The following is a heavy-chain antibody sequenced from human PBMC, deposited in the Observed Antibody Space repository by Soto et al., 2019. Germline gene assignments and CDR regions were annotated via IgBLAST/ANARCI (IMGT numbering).Heavy chain of an antibody. Sequence: QITLKESGPTRVRPTQTLALTCTFSGFSLTTSGVGVGWIRKTPGKALEWLAFIYWDDDKRYSPSLKSRLTITKDTSKNQVVRIMADMDPVDTATYFCAHRGYMYGNWDHGYFDYWGQGTLVTVSS. CDR1: GFSLTTSGVG. CDR2: IYWDDDK. J-gene: IGHJ4*02. CDR3: AHRGYMYGNWDHGYFDY. D-gene: IGHD5-18*01. V-gene: IGHV2-5*02.